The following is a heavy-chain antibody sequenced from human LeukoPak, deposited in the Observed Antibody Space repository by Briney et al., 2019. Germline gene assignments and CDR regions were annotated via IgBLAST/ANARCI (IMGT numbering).Heavy chain of an antibody. Sequence: SETLSLTCSVSGDSISSYHWSWIRQPPGKGLEWIGYIYYSGSTNYIPSLKSRVTISVDTSKNQLSLKLSSVTAADTAVYYCGRHIGRNYYYYGMDVWGQGTTVTVSS. CDR3: GRHIGRNYYYYGMDV. J-gene: IGHJ6*02. CDR1: GDSISSYH. V-gene: IGHV4-59*08. CDR2: IYYSGST.